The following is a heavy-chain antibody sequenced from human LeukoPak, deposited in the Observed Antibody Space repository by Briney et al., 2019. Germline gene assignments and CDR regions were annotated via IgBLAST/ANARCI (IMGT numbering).Heavy chain of an antibody. CDR3: ATYSSLNAREFQH. CDR1: GFTFSNYW. CDR2: IKYDGSEK. D-gene: IGHD3-22*01. J-gene: IGHJ1*01. V-gene: IGHV3-7*01. Sequence: PGGSLRLSCEASGFTFSNYWMSWVRQAPGKGLEWVANIKYDGSEKYYVDSVKGRFTISRDNGKNSLYVQMNSLSGEDTAVYYCATYSSLNAREFQHWGQGTLVTVSS.